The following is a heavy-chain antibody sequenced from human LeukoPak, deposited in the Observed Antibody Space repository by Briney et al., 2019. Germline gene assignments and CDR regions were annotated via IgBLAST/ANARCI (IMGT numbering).Heavy chain of an antibody. CDR3: ARDYNWNFANSPPFDY. Sequence: GASVKVSCKSSGDTPHSHAISWVRQAPGQGLEWMGRIIPAFGTTNYAQKFQGRVTITVDKSTRTVYMEMSSLRSEDTAVYYCARDYNWNFANSPPFDYWGQGTLVTVSS. CDR1: GDTPHSHA. CDR2: IIPAFGTT. V-gene: IGHV1-69*06. J-gene: IGHJ4*02. D-gene: IGHD1-7*01.